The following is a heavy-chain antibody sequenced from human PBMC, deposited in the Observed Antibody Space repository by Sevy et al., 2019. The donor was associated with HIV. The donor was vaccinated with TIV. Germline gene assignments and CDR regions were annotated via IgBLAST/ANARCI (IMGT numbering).Heavy chain of an antibody. CDR2: MSGYGGSA. CDR3: AKGDRTFYGLDV. J-gene: IGHJ6*02. D-gene: IGHD2-15*01. CDR1: GFTFSNYA. V-gene: IGHV3-23*01. Sequence: GGSLRLSCEASGFTFSNYAMNWVRQAPGKGLEWVSAMSGYGGSAYYADSVKGRFTLSRDNSKNTLYLQMNSLRAEDTAVYYCAKGDRTFYGLDVWGQGTTVTVSS.